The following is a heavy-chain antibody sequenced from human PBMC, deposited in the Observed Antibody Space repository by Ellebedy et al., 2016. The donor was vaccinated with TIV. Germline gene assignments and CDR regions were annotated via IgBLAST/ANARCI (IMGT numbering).Heavy chain of an antibody. CDR2: ISGGGGTT. CDR3: AKLPTVSPGRDWFDP. V-gene: IGHV3-23*01. Sequence: GESLKISCVASGFTFSSYAMSWVRQAPGKGLEWVSAISGGGGTTYYADSVKGRFTISRDNSKSTLYLQMNSLSADDTAVYYCAKLPTVSPGRDWFDPWGQGTLVTVSS. CDR1: GFTFSSYA. J-gene: IGHJ5*02. D-gene: IGHD4-17*01.